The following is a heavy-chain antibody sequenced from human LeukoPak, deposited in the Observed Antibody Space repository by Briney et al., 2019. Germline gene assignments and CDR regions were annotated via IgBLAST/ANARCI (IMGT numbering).Heavy chain of an antibody. CDR1: GGSISSGSYY. CDR3: ARDLTDY. V-gene: IGHV4-61*02. J-gene: IGHJ4*02. Sequence: SETLSLTCTVSGGSISSGSYYWSWIRQPAGKGLEWIGRIYTSGSTNYNPSLKSRVTISVDTSKNQFSLKLSSVTAADTAVYYYARDLTDYWGQGTLVTVSS. CDR2: IYTSGST.